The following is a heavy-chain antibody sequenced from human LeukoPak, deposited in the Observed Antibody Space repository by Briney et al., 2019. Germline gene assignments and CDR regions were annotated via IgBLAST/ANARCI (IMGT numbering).Heavy chain of an antibody. CDR3: VSRDAYKPRYFMDV. D-gene: IGHD5-24*01. J-gene: IGHJ6*03. CDR2: IKSKNDGAAT. CDR1: GFTFDIAW. Sequence: GGSLRLSCAVSGFTFDIAWMNWVRQAPGEGLEWLGRIKSKNDGAATDYAAPVRGRFTISTDDSKNALYLQMNSLKTEDTAVYYCVSRDAYKPRYFMDVWGKGTTVTVSS. V-gene: IGHV3-15*01.